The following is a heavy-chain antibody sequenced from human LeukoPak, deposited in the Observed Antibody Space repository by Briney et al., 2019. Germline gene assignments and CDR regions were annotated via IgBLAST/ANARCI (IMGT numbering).Heavy chain of an antibody. CDR3: AKQKGATGYFDY. CDR2: ISDDESDQ. D-gene: IGHD1-26*01. J-gene: IGHJ4*02. CDR1: GFTFSSYA. Sequence: GGSLRLSCAASGFTFSSYAMHWVRQAPGKGLEWVAVISDDESDQYKADSVKDRFTISRDNSKNTLYLQMNSLIPEDTAMYYCAKQKGATGYFDYWGQGTLVTVSS. V-gene: IGHV3-30*04.